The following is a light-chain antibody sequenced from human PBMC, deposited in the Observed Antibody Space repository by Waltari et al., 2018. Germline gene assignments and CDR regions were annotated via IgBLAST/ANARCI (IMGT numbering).Light chain of an antibody. V-gene: IGLV2-23*02. CDR1: TAPIVPSDL. J-gene: IGLJ1*01. CDR3: CSYSRLTTFV. Sequence: HSALPTPLPGSGSPGHSITIPGTVITAPIVPSDLASWYQQHPGKAPQLIIHDITRRPSGISYRFSGSKSGNTASLTISGLQAEDEADYYCCSYSRLTTFVFGSGTKVTVL. CDR2: DIT.